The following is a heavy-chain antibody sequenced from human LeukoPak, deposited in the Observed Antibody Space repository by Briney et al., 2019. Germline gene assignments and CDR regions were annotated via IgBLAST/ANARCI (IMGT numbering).Heavy chain of an antibody. CDR2: ISSSSSYI. D-gene: IGHD6-19*01. J-gene: IGHJ4*02. CDR3: ASSTDSRGLDY. V-gene: IGHV3-21*01. Sequence: RGCLRLSSAASGFTFSSYSMNWVRQAPGKGLGWVSSISSSSSYIYYADSVKGRFTISRDNAKNSLYLQINSLRAEDTAVYYCASSTDSRGLDYWGQGTLVTVSS. CDR1: GFTFSSYS.